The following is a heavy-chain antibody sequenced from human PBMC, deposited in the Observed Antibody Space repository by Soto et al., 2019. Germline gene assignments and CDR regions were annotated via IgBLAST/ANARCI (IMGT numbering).Heavy chain of an antibody. J-gene: IGHJ5*02. V-gene: IGHV3-7*01. CDR2: IKQDGSEK. Sequence: GGSLRLSCAASGFTFSSYWMSWVRQAPGKGLEWVANIKQDGSEKYYVDSVKGRFTISRDNAKNSLYLQMNSLRAEDTAVYYCARDSSEIIAARTEWFDPWGQGTLVTVSS. CDR1: GFTFSSYW. D-gene: IGHD6-6*01. CDR3: ARDSSEIIAARTEWFDP.